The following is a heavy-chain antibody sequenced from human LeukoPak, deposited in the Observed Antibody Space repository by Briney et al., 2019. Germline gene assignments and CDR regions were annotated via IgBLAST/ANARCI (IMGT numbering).Heavy chain of an antibody. V-gene: IGHV4-59*08. D-gene: IGHD1-26*01. CDR3: ARQDSGTYLNPLDI. J-gene: IGHJ3*02. CDR1: GGSISSYY. CDR2: IYYTGST. Sequence: KPSETLSLTCIVSGGSISSYYWSWIRQPPGKGLEWIGYIYYTGSTNYNPSLKSRVTISVDTFKNQLSLKLRSVTAADTAVYYCARQDSGTYLNPLDIWGRGTVVTVSS.